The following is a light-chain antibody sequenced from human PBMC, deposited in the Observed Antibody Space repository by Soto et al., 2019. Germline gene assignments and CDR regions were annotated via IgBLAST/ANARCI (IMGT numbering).Light chain of an antibody. J-gene: IGKJ4*01. V-gene: IGKV1-9*01. Sequence: QLTQSPSSLSASVGDRVIITCRASQSVSRSLNWYQQKPGNPPKLLIYEESTLHSGVPSRFSGRKVGTQFILTIDSLQPEDFATYYCQQVKSYPRTFGGGTKVDIK. CDR1: QSVSRS. CDR2: EES. CDR3: QQVKSYPRT.